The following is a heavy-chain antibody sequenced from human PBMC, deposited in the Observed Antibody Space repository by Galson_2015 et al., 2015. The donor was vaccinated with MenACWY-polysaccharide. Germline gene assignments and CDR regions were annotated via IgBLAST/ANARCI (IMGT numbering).Heavy chain of an antibody. V-gene: IGHV3-7*01. D-gene: IGHD3-10*01. CDR2: IKQDGSET. Sequence: SLRLSCAASGFTFSNYWMRWVRQAPGKGLEGLANIKQDGSETYYVDSVKGRFTISRGNAKNSLYLEMNNLRAEDTAVYYCASAVRGDGCDYWGQGTLVTVSS. CDR3: ASAVRGDGCDY. J-gene: IGHJ4*02. CDR1: GFTFSNYW.